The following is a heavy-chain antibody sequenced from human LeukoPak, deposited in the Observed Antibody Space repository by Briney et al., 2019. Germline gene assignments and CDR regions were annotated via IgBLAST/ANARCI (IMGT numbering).Heavy chain of an antibody. CDR1: EFNFFSYG. V-gene: IGHV3-74*01. D-gene: IGHD2-21*02. CDR2: IFADGSTT. J-gene: IGHJ4*01. CDR3: ARELPREVTLDY. Sequence: PGGPLRLSCVASEFNFFSYGMQWVRQAPGKGLVWVSRIFADGSTTSYADSVKGRFTVSRDNAKNTLYLQMDSLRAEDTAVYYCARELPREVTLDYWGQGTLVTVSP.